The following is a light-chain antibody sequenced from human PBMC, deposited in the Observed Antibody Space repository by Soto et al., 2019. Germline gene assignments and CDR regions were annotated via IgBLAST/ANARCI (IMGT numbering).Light chain of an antibody. CDR3: GTWDNSLSAGGV. J-gene: IGLJ1*01. CDR2: ENN. Sequence: QCVLTQPPSVSAAPGQKVTISCSGSTSNIGNNYVAWYQQLPGTAPKLLIYENNKRPSGIPDRFSGSKSGTSATLGITGLQTGDEADYYCGTWDNSLSAGGVFGTGTKVTVL. V-gene: IGLV1-51*02. CDR1: TSNIGNNY.